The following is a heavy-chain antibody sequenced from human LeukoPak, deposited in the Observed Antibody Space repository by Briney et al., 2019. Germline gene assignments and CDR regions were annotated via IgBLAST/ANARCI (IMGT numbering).Heavy chain of an antibody. CDR1: GFTFSNDA. J-gene: IGHJ4*02. CDR3: VKGRSGTSSYDY. V-gene: IGHV3-23*01. CDR2: ITNSGDSA. D-gene: IGHD2-15*01. Sequence: GGSLRLSCGASGFTFSNDAMSWVRQAPGKGLGWVTFITNSGDSAYYADSVKGRFTVSRDNSKNTLYLQMNRLRAEDTAVYYCVKGRSGTSSYDYWGQGTLVTVSS.